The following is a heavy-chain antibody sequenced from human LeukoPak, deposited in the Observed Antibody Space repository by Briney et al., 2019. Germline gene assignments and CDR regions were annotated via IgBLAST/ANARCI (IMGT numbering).Heavy chain of an antibody. CDR2: IYHTGST. D-gene: IGHD3-22*01. CDR1: SYSISSGYY. CDR3: ARGVTMIGRLRFDP. Sequence: PSETLSLTCTVSSYSISSGYYWGWIRQPPGQGLEWIGSIYHTGSTYYNPSLKSRVTISVDTSKNQFSLRLSSVTAADTAVYYCARGVTMIGRLRFDPWGQGTLVTVSS. J-gene: IGHJ5*02. V-gene: IGHV4-38-2*02.